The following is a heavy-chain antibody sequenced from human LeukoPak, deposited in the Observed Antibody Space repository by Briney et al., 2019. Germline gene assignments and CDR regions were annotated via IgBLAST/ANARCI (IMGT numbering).Heavy chain of an antibody. CDR2: IDLNTGDT. V-gene: IGHV1-2*02. CDR1: GYTFIDYW. Sequence: ASVKVSCKASGYTFIDYWIHWVRHPPGPGLEWMGNIDLNTGDTTSAQKFQGSVTMTRDTSISTVYLYLSGLGSDDTAVYYCARDAPHQRFDYWGQGTLVTVSS. J-gene: IGHJ4*02. CDR3: ARDAPHQRFDY.